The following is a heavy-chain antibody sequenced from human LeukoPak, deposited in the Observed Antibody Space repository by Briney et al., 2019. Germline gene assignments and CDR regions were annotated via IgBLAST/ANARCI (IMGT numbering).Heavy chain of an antibody. CDR3: AKGHSSSYYYYGMDV. J-gene: IGHJ6*02. Sequence: PGGSLRLSCTASGIMFSGYWMSWVRQAPGKGLEWVSAISGSGGSTYYADSVKGRFTISRDNSKNTLYLQMNSLRAEDTAVYYCAKGHSSSYYYYGMDVWGQGTTVTVSS. V-gene: IGHV3-23*01. CDR1: GIMFSGYW. D-gene: IGHD6-6*01. CDR2: ISGSGGST.